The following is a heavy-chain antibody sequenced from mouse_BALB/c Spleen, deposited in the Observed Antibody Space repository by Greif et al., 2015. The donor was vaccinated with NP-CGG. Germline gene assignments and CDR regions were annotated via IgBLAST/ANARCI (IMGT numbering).Heavy chain of an antibody. D-gene: IGHD4-1*01. CDR2: IRSKSNNYAT. CDR3: VRRLNWDGTY. V-gene: IGHV10-1*02. J-gene: IGHJ3*01. CDR1: GFTFNTYA. Sequence: EVKLVESGGGLVQPKGSLKLSCAASGFTFNTYAMNWVRQAPGKGLEWVARIRSKSNNYATYYADSVKDRFTISRDDSQSMLYLQMNNLKTEDTAMYYCVRRLNWDGTYWGQGTLVTVSA.